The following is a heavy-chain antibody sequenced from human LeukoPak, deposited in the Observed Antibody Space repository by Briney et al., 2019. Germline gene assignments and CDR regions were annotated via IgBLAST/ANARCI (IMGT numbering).Heavy chain of an antibody. J-gene: IGHJ6*03. Sequence: PGGSLRLSCAVSGFTFDDYAMHWVRQAPGKGLEWVSGISWNSGSIGYADSVKGRFTISRDNAKNSLYLQMNSLRAEDTALYYCAKAGAAGDYYYYYMDVWGKGTTVTVSS. CDR2: ISWNSGSI. D-gene: IGHD6-13*01. CDR3: AKAGAAGDYYYYYMDV. CDR1: GFTFDDYA. V-gene: IGHV3-9*01.